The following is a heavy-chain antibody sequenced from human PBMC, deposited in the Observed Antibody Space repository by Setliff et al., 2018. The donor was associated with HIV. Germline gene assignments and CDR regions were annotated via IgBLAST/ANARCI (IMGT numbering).Heavy chain of an antibody. Sequence: TLSLTCTVSGASISSSTDYWGWIRQSPGKALEWLAFIYWNNNKHYSTSLKSRLTVTKDTSKNRVVFTMTNMDPVDTATYYCAYSGRQLRGPYFDFWGQGTPVTVSS. CDR2: IYWNNNK. D-gene: IGHD1-1*01. CDR3: AYSGRQLRGPYFDF. J-gene: IGHJ4*02. CDR1: GASISSSTDY. V-gene: IGHV2-5*01.